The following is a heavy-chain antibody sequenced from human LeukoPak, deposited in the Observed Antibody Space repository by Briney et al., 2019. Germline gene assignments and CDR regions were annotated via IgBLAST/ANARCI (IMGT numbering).Heavy chain of an antibody. V-gene: IGHV3-30*18. CDR2: ISYDGTNK. CDR3: AKDRLAGGNYYFDY. Sequence: GGSLRLSCAASGFTFSRDWMHWVRQAPGKGLEWVALISYDGTNKYYADSVKGRFTISRDNTKNTLYLQMNSLRGEDTAVYYCAKDRLAGGNYYFDYWGQGTLVTVSS. D-gene: IGHD3-16*01. J-gene: IGHJ4*02. CDR1: GFTFSRDW.